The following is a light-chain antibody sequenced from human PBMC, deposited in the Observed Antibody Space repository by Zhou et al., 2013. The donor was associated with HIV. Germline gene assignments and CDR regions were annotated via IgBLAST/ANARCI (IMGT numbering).Light chain of an antibody. CDR1: QDISNY. J-gene: IGKJ4*01. CDR2: GAS. CDR3: QQHESYPLT. Sequence: DIQMTQSPSSLSASAGDRVTITCRAVQDISNYLAWYQQKPGKAPKLLIYGASSLQSGVPSRFSGSGFGTEFTLTISSLQPDDFATYYCQQHESYPLTFGGGTKVEIK. V-gene: IGKV1-16*01.